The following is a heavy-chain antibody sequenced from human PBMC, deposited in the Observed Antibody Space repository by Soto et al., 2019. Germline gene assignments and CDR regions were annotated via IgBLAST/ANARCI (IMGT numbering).Heavy chain of an antibody. CDR2: ISSSSSYT. J-gene: IGHJ3*02. V-gene: IGHV3-11*06. CDR3: ASIIAAAGVDAFDI. Sequence: GPLRLSGAASGFTFSDYYMSWIRQAPGKGLEWVSYISSSSSYTNYADSVKGRFTISRDNAKNSLYLQMNSLRAEDTAVYYCASIIAAAGVDAFDIWGQGTMVTV. D-gene: IGHD6-13*01. CDR1: GFTFSDYY.